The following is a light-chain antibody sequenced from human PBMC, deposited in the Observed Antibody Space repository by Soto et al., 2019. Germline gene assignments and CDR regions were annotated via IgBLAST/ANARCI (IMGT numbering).Light chain of an antibody. V-gene: IGKV1D-16*01. CDR1: QGISSW. CDR3: QHYNSYSEA. CDR2: AAS. J-gene: IGKJ1*01. Sequence: IQMTHSPSSGSASVVDRVTITFLASQGISSWLAWYQQKPGKAPKLLIYAASSLQSGVPSRFSGSGFGTEFTLTISSLQPDDFATYYCQHYNSYSEAFGQGTKVDI.